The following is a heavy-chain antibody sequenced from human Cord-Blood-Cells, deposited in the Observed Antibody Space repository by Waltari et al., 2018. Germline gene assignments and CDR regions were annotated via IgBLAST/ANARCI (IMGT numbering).Heavy chain of an antibody. V-gene: IGHV3-73*02. D-gene: IGHD6-13*01. CDR2: IRSKANSDAT. Sequence: EVQLVESGGGLVQPGGSLKLSCAASGFTFSGSAMHWVRQASGKGLEWVGRIRSKANSDATAYAGSVKGRFTISRDDSKSTAYLQMNSLKTEDTAVYYCTRLGPYSSSWYDYWGQGTLVTVSS. CDR3: TRLGPYSSSWYDY. CDR1: GFTFSGSA. J-gene: IGHJ4*02.